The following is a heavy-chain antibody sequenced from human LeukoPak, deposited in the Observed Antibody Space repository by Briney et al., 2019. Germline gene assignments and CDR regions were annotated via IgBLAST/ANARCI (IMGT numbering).Heavy chain of an antibody. J-gene: IGHJ5*02. CDR1: GFTFISYG. V-gene: IGHV3-30*02. CDR2: IRYDGSHK. Sequence: GGSLRLSCAASGFTFISYGMHWVRQAPGKGLEWVAFIRYDGSHKYYVGSVKGRFTISRDNSKNTLSLQMNSLSADDTAVYYCAKGAEYVWGSYRSFDNWFDPWGQGTLVTVSS. D-gene: IGHD3-16*02. CDR3: AKGAEYVWGSYRSFDNWFDP.